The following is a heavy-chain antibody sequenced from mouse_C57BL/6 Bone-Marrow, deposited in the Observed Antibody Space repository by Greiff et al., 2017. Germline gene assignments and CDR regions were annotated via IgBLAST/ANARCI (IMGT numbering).Heavy chain of an antibody. J-gene: IGHJ3*01. CDR1: GYTFTSYW. V-gene: IGHV1-72*01. Sequence: QVQLQQPGAELVKPGASVKLSCKASGYTFTSYWMHWVKQRPGRGLEWIGRIDPNSGGTKYNEKFKSKATLTVDKPSSTAYMQLSSLTSEDSEVYYCARCSDGTSWFAYWGQGTLVTVSA. D-gene: IGHD2-3*01. CDR3: ARCSDGTSWFAY. CDR2: IDPNSGGT.